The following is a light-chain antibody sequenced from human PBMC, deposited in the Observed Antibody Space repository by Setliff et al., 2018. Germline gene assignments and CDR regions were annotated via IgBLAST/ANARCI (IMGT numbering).Light chain of an antibody. V-gene: IGLV2-14*03. Sequence: QSVLAQPASVSGSPGQSITISCSGTSSDVGSYDLVSWYQQHPGKAPKLIIYGVSDRPSGVSSRFSGSKSGNTACLTISGLQTEDEAEYYCNAYASDTTYVFGSGTKGTVL. CDR3: NAYASDTTYV. CDR2: GVS. CDR1: SSDVGSYDL. J-gene: IGLJ1*01.